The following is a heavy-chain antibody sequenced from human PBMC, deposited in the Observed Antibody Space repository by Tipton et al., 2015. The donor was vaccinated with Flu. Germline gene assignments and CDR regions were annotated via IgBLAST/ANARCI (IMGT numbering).Heavy chain of an antibody. J-gene: IGHJ1*01. D-gene: IGHD3-22*01. CDR2: IYPGDSDT. V-gene: IGHV5-51*03. CDR1: GYSFTNYW. Sequence: VQLVQSGAEVKKPGESLKISCKGSGYSFTNYWIGWVRQMPGKGLEWMGIIYPGDSDTRYSPSFQGQVTISADKSISTAYLQWSSLKASDTAMYYCVRRGFPYCYDSSGPFHHWGQGTLVTVSS. CDR3: VRRGFPYCYDSSGPFHH.